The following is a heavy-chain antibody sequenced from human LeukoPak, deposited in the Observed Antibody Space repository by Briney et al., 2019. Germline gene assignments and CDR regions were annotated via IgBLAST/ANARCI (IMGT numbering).Heavy chain of an antibody. CDR3: ARTNYYGSGSYYNVGLDY. V-gene: IGHV4-61*02. CDR2: IYTSGST. CDR1: GGSISSGSYY. J-gene: IGHJ4*02. D-gene: IGHD3-10*01. Sequence: TLSLTCTVSGGSISSGSYYWSWIRQPAGKGLEWIGRIYTSGSTNYNPSLKSRVTISVDTSKNQFSLKLSSVTAADTAVYYCARTNYYGSGSYYNVGLDYWGQGTLVTVSS.